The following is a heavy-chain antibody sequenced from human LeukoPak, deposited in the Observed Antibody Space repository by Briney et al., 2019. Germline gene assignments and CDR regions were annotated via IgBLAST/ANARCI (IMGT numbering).Heavy chain of an antibody. D-gene: IGHD3-22*01. Sequence: PGGSLRLSCAASGFTFSSYAMSWVRQAPGKGLEWVSAISGSGGSTYYADSVKGRFTISRDNSKNTLYLQMNSLRGEDTAVYYCAKVGYYYDSSGYSSPGFDYWGQGTLVTVSS. J-gene: IGHJ4*02. V-gene: IGHV3-23*01. CDR2: ISGSGGST. CDR1: GFTFSSYA. CDR3: AKVGYYYDSSGYSSPGFDY.